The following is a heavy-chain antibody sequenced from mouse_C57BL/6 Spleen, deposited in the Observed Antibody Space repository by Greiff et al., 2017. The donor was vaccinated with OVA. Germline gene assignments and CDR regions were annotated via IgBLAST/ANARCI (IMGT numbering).Heavy chain of an antibody. V-gene: IGHV5-17*01. J-gene: IGHJ4*01. D-gene: IGHD2-2*01. CDR1: GFTFSDYG. CDR3: ARSDGYGYAMDY. CDR2: ISSGSSTI. Sequence: EVHLVESGGGLVKPGGSLKLSCAASGFTFSDYGMHWVRQAPEKGLEWVAYISSGSSTIYYADTVKGRFTISRDNAKNTLFLQMTSLRSEDTAMYYCARSDGYGYAMDYWGQGTSVTVSS.